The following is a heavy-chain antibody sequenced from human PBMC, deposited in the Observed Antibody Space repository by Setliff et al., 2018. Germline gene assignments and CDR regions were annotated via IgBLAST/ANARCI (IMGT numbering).Heavy chain of an antibody. D-gene: IGHD3-10*01. J-gene: IGHJ4*02. CDR1: GFTFSSYG. CDR2: IRYDGSNK. V-gene: IGHV3-30*02. Sequence: GGSLRLSCAASGFTFSSYGMHWVRQAPGKGLEWVAFIRYDGSNKYYTDSVKGRFTISRDNSKNTLYLQMNSLRAEDTAVYYCARDRLSSITMVRGVSDYWGQGSLVTVSS. CDR3: ARDRLSSITMVRGVSDY.